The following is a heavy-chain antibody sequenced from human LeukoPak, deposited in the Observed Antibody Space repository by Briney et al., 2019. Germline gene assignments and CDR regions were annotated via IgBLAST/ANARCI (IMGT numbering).Heavy chain of an antibody. V-gene: IGHV2-5*02. CDR2: IYWDDDR. CDR1: GFSLNTRGVG. J-gene: IGHJ4*02. CDR3: AHRKNYYDSSVFDN. D-gene: IGHD3-22*01. Sequence: SGPTLVNPTQTLTLTCTFSGFSLNTRGVGVGWIRQPPGRALEWLALIYWDDDRRYSPSLKSRLTITKDTSKNQVVLTMTNMDPVGTATYFCAHRKNYYDSSVFDNWGQGTLVTVPS.